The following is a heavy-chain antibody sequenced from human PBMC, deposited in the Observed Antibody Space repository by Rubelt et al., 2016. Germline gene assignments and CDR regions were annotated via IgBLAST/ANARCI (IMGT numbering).Heavy chain of an antibody. Sequence: GRSLRLSCAASGFTFSNYGMHWVRQAPGKGLEWVAIIWYDGGNKYYADSVKGRFTISRDNSKNTLYLQMNSLRVEDTGVYYCARARVAVRGCFDSCGQGTLVTVSS. CDR1: GFTFSNYG. D-gene: IGHD6-6*01. V-gene: IGHV3-33*01. CDR2: IWYDGGNK. J-gene: IGHJ5*01. CDR3: ARARVAVRGCFDS.